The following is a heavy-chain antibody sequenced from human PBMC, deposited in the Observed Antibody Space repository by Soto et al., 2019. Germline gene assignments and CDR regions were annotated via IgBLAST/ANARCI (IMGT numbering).Heavy chain of an antibody. Sequence: PGGSLRLSCAASGITFSNYTMTWVRQAPGKGLEWVSSISRSGGSTHYADSVKGRFTISRDNSKNSLYLQMNSLTVEDTAVYFCAKVNKWSYGMDVWGQGTTVTVSS. CDR1: GITFSNYT. J-gene: IGHJ6*02. CDR2: ISRSGGST. V-gene: IGHV3-23*01. D-gene: IGHD1-26*01. CDR3: AKVNKWSYGMDV.